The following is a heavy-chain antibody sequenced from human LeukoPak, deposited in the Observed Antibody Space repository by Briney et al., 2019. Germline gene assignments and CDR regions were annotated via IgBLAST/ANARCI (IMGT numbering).Heavy chain of an antibody. D-gene: IGHD5-18*01. J-gene: IGHJ6*03. Sequence: SSETLSLTCTVSGGSISSRPYSWGWIRQPPGKGLEWLGSFYYSGSTYYKPSLKSRLTISVDTSKNQFSLKLSSVTAADTTVYYCARAPERWYSYGSYTYYYMDVWGKGTTVTVSS. V-gene: IGHV4-39*07. CDR1: GGSISSRPYS. CDR2: FYYSGST. CDR3: ARAPERWYSYGSYTYYYMDV.